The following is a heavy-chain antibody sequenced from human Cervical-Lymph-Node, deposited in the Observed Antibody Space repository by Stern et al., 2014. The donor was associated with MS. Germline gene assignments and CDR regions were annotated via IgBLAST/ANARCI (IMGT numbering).Heavy chain of an antibody. J-gene: IGHJ4*02. V-gene: IGHV1-18*04. D-gene: IGHD6-25*01. CDR1: GYTFTSYG. Sequence: QMQLVQSGPEVKKPGASVKVSCKASGYTFTSYGIAWVRQAPGQGLEWMGWISAYNGNTNYERKLQGRVTLTTTTTTSTAYMELRSLRSHDTAIYFCARSGTRVPRGYWGQGTLITVSS. CDR3: ARSGTRVPRGY. CDR2: ISAYNGNT.